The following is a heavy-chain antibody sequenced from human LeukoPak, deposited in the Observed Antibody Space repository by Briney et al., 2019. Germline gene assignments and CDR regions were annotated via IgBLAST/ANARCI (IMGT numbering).Heavy chain of an antibody. Sequence: SVKVSCKASGGTFSSYAISWVRQAPGQGLEWMGRIIPILGIANYAQKFQGRVTITADKSTSTAYMELSSLRSEDTAVYYCARDQGPSPYDSSGYGVENWFDPWGQGTLVTVSS. CDR2: IIPILGIA. J-gene: IGHJ5*02. D-gene: IGHD3-22*01. CDR3: ARDQGPSPYDSSGYGVENWFDP. CDR1: GGTFSSYA. V-gene: IGHV1-69*04.